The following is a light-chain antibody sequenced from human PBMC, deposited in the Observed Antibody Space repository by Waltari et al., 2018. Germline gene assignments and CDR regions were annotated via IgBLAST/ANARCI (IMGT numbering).Light chain of an antibody. V-gene: IGLV3-1*01. CDR1: NLGDKY. Sequence: SYELTQSPPASVSPGQTASIPFPGANLGDKYVYWYQQKPGQSPGLVIYEDGKGPSGIPERFSGSNSGNTATLTISGTQAMDEADYYCQAWDTRNVIFGGGTKLTVL. J-gene: IGLJ2*01. CDR3: QAWDTRNVI. CDR2: EDG.